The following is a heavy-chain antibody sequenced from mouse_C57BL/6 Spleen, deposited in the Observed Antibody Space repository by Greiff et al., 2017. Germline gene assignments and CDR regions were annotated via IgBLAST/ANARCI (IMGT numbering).Heavy chain of an antibody. D-gene: IGHD1-1*02. Sequence: EVKLVESGGGLVKPGGSLKLSCAASGFTFSDYGMHWVRQAPEKGLEWVAYISSGSSTINYADTVKGRFTIPRANAKNTLFLQMTSLTSEDTAIYYCARGGGLYYFDYWGQGTTLTVSS. CDR1: GFTFSDYG. CDR2: ISSGSSTI. V-gene: IGHV5-17*01. J-gene: IGHJ2*01. CDR3: ARGGGLYYFDY.